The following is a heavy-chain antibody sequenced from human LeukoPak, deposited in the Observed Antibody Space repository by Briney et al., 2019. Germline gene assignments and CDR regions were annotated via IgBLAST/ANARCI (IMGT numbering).Heavy chain of an antibody. Sequence: GESLKISCKGSGYSFTGYWIGWVRQMPGKGLEWMGIIYPGDSDTRYSPSFQGQVTISADKSISTAYLQWSSLKASDTAMYHCARQLRKYSHMSDYWGQGTLVTVSS. CDR1: GYSFTGYW. CDR2: IYPGDSDT. D-gene: IGHD6-6*01. J-gene: IGHJ4*02. CDR3: ARQLRKYSHMSDY. V-gene: IGHV5-51*01.